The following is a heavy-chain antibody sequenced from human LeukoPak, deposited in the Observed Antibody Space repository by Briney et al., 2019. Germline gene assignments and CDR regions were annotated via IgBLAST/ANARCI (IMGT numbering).Heavy chain of an antibody. J-gene: IGHJ4*02. CDR3: ASSPPTGITVSYFDY. Sequence: GGSLRLSCAASGFTFSSYAMSWVRQAPGKGLEWVSAISGSGGSTYYADSVKGRFTISRDNSKNTLYLQMNSLRADDTAVYYCASSPPTGITVSYFDYWGQGTLVTVSS. V-gene: IGHV3-23*01. CDR1: GFTFSSYA. D-gene: IGHD4-17*01. CDR2: ISGSGGST.